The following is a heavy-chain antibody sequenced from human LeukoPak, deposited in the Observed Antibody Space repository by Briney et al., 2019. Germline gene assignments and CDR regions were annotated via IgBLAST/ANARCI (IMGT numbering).Heavy chain of an antibody. CDR2: INPSGSST. D-gene: IGHD1-26*01. Sequence: ASVKVSCKASGYTFTSYYMHWVRQAPGQGLEWMGIINPSGSSTVYAQKFQGRVTMTRDMSTSTDYMELSSLRFDDTAVYYCARDNSVGDTAWWFDPWGQGTLVTVSS. V-gene: IGHV1-46*01. J-gene: IGHJ5*02. CDR1: GYTFTSYY. CDR3: ARDNSVGDTAWWFDP.